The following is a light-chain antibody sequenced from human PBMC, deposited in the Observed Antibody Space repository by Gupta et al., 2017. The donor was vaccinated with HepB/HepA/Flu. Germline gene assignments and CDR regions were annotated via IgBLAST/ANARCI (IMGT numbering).Light chain of an antibody. CDR3: AACDDSLSGWV. CDR1: SSNIGSNY. CDR2: RNN. Sequence: QSVLTQPPSASGTPGQRVTLSCYGSSSNIGSNYVYWYQQFPGTAPKLLIYRNNQRPSVVPDRFSGSKSGTSASLAISGLRSEDEAEYYCAACDDSLSGWVFGGGTKLTVL. J-gene: IGLJ3*02. V-gene: IGLV1-47*01.